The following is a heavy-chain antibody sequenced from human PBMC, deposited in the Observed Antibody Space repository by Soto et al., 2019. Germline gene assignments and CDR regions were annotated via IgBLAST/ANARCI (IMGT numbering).Heavy chain of an antibody. CDR2: IYHSGST. CDR1: SGSISSSNW. CDR3: ARAPSHYDILAGVHWFDP. Sequence: QVQLQESGPGLVKPSGTLSLTCAVSSGSISSSNWWRWVRQPPGKGLEWIGEIYHSGSTNYNPSLKSRVTISVDKSKNQFCLKLSSVTAADTAVYYWARAPSHYDILAGVHWFDPWGQGTLVTVSS. J-gene: IGHJ5*02. D-gene: IGHD3-9*01. V-gene: IGHV4-4*02.